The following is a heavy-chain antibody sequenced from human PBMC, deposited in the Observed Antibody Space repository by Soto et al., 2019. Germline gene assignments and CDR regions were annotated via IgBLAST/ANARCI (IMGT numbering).Heavy chain of an antibody. CDR3: ARDLSEEGFDP. J-gene: IGHJ5*02. CDR2: IYYSGST. CDR1: GGSISSYY. Sequence: SETLSLTCTVSGGSISSYYWSWIRQPPGKGLEWIGYIYYSGSTNYNPSLKSRVTISVDTSKNQFSLKPSSVTAADTAVYYCARDLSEEGFDPWGQGTLVTVSS. V-gene: IGHV4-59*01.